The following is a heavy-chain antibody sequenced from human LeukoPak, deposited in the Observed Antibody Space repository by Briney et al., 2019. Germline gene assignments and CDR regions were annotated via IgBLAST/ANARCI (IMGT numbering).Heavy chain of an antibody. CDR2: IYHSGST. J-gene: IGHJ6*03. D-gene: IGHD6-25*01. CDR3: ARGPQIAAVYYYYYYMDV. V-gene: IGHV4-4*02. CDR1: GGSISSSNW. Sequence: SGTLSLTCAVSGGSISSSNWWSWVRQPPGKGLEWIGEIYHSGSTNYNPSLKSRVTISVDKSKNQFSLKLSSVTAADTAVYYCARGPQIAAVYYYYYYMDVWGKGTTVTISS.